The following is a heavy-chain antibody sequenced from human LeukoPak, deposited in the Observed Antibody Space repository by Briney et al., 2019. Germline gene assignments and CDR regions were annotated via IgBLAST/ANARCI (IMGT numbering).Heavy chain of an antibody. J-gene: IGHJ6*02. V-gene: IGHV4-59*12. Sequence: SETLSLTCTVSGGSISSYYWSWIRQPPGKGLEWIGYIYYSGTTNYNPSLKSRVTISVDTSKNQFSLKLSSVTAADTAVYYCARGTPDCSSTSCYYYYYGMDVWGQGTTVTVSS. CDR3: ARGTPDCSSTSCYYYYYGMDV. CDR1: GGSISSYY. D-gene: IGHD2-2*01. CDR2: IYYSGTT.